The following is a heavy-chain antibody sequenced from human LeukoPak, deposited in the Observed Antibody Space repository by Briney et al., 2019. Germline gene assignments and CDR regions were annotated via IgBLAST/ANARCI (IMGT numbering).Heavy chain of an antibody. CDR3: ARDSSGLNDY. V-gene: IGHV4-39*07. CDR1: GGSISSYY. D-gene: IGHD6-19*01. Sequence: SETLSLTCTVSGGSISSYYWNWIRQPPGKGLEWIGSIYYSGSTYYNPSLKSRVTISEDTSKNQFSLKLSSVTAADTAVYYCARDSSGLNDYWGQGTLVTVSS. CDR2: IYYSGST. J-gene: IGHJ4*02.